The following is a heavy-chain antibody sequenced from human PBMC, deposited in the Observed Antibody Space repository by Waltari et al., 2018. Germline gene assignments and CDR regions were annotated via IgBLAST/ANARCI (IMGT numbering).Heavy chain of an antibody. CDR2: ISYDGSNK. CDR3: ARGRIVLMVYPALDY. D-gene: IGHD2-8*01. Sequence: QVQLVESGGGVVQPGRSLRLSCAASGFTFSSYGMHWVRQAPGKGLGWVAVISYDGSNKYYADSVKGRFTISRDNSKNTLYLQMNSLRAEDTAVYYCARGRIVLMVYPALDYWGQGTLVTVSS. CDR1: GFTFSSYG. V-gene: IGHV3-30*03. J-gene: IGHJ4*02.